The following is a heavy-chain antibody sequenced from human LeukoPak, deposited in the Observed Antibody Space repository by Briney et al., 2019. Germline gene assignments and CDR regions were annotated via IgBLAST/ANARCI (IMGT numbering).Heavy chain of an antibody. D-gene: IGHD1-14*01. CDR2: TYYRSKWYN. CDR1: GDTVSTNSAA. Sequence: SQTLSFTCAISGDTVSTNSAAWNWIRQSPSRGLEWLGRTYYRSKWYNDYAVSVKSRITINPDTSKNQFSLQLNSVTPEDTAVYYCARGAPPSTAGFDPWGQGTLVTVSS. J-gene: IGHJ5*02. V-gene: IGHV6-1*01. CDR3: ARGAPPSTAGFDP.